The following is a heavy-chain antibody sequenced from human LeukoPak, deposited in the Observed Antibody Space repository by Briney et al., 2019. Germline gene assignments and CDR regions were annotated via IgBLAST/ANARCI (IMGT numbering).Heavy chain of an antibody. Sequence: GGSLRLSCTASGFTFGDYAMSWFRQAPGKGLEWVGFIRSKAYGGTTEYAASVRGRFTISRDDSKSIAYLQMNSLKTEDTAVYYCTRDLQAGHIVVVTAHRGSDAFDIWGQGTMVTVSS. CDR2: IRSKAYGGTT. CDR3: TRDLQAGHIVVVTAHRGSDAFDI. D-gene: IGHD2-21*02. J-gene: IGHJ3*02. CDR1: GFTFGDYA. V-gene: IGHV3-49*03.